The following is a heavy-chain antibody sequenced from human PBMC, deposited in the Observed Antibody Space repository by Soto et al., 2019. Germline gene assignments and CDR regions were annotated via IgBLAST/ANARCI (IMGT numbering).Heavy chain of an antibody. D-gene: IGHD3-16*02. J-gene: IGHJ6*02. CDR2: INAGNGDT. CDR1: GYTFTSYP. V-gene: IGHV1-3*01. CDR3: ARRDLSDL. Sequence: ASVKVSCKASGYTFTSYPMHWVRQAGQRLEWMGWINAGNGDTKYSQKFQGRVTITRDTSASTDFMELSSLRSEDTAVYYCARRDLSDLWGQGSTVTVSS.